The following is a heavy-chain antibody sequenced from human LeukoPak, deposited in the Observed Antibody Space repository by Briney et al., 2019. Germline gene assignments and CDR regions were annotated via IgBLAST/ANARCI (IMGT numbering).Heavy chain of an antibody. CDR3: ARDSGLLNYYYYMDV. CDR2: ISYDGSNK. D-gene: IGHD3-10*01. Sequence: GRSLRLSCAASGFAFSSYAMHWVRQAPGKGLEWVAVISYDGSNKYYADSVKGRFTISRDNSKNTLYLQMNSLRAEDTAVYYCARDSGLLNYYYYMDVWGKGTTVTVSS. V-gene: IGHV3-30*01. J-gene: IGHJ6*03. CDR1: GFAFSSYA.